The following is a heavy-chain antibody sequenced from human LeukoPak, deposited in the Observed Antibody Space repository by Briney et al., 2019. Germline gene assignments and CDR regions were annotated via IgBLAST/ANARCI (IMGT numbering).Heavy chain of an antibody. D-gene: IGHD6-6*01. Sequence: PSDTLSLTCTVSDGSISSSSSYWGWIRQPPGKGLEWSGSIYYSEGTYYNPSLKSRVTISVDSSKNQFSLKLSSVTAADTPVYYCARQESSSADAFDIWGQGTMVTVSS. CDR3: ARQESSSADAFDI. CDR2: IYYSEGT. V-gene: IGHV4-39*01. J-gene: IGHJ3*02. CDR1: DGSISSSSSY.